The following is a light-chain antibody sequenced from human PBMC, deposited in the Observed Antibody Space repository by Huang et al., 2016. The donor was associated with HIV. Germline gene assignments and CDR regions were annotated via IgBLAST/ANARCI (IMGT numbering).Light chain of an antibody. CDR2: WAS. J-gene: IGKJ1*01. CDR1: QSVYSSSTSKDY. V-gene: IGKV4-1*01. Sequence: DIIMTQSPDSLAVSLGERATLNCRSSQSVYSSSTSKDYMAWFQQNTGQPPRLLLFWASTREAGVPDRFSGSGSVTHFTLTIANLEAEDAAIYYCQQYYSSPQTFGQGTRVEVK. CDR3: QQYYSSPQT.